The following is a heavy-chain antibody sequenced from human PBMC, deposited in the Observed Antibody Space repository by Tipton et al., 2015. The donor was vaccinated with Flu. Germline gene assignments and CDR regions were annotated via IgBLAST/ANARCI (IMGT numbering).Heavy chain of an antibody. CDR2: TFYRSKWYN. D-gene: IGHD5-18*01. CDR1: GDSVSSDRVG. Sequence: GLVKPSQTLSLTCVISGDSVSSDRVGWHWIRLSPSRGLEWLGRTFYRSKWYNDYAVSVKSRITINPDTSKSQFSVQLNSVIPEVTAVYYCARRYNYAYDYWGQGILVNVSS. CDR3: ARRYNYAYDY. V-gene: IGHV6-1*01. J-gene: IGHJ4*02.